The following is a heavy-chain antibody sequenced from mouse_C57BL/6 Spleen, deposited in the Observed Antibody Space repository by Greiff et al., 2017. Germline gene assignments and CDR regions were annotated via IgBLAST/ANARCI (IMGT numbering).Heavy chain of an antibody. CDR3: ARRGYSNYGYFDV. CDR2: IYWDDDK. V-gene: IGHV8-12*01. J-gene: IGHJ1*03. D-gene: IGHD2-5*01. Sequence: QVTLKESGPGILQSSQTLSLTCSFSGFSLSTSGMGVSWIRQPSGKGLEWLAHIYWDDDKRYNPSLKRRLTISQDTSRNQVFLKITSVDTADTATFYCARRGYSNYGYFDVWGTGTTVTVSS. CDR1: GFSLSTSGMG.